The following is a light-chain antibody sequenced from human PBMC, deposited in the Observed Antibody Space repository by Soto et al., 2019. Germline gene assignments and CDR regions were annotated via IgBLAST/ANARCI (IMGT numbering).Light chain of an antibody. V-gene: IGLV1-40*01. J-gene: IGLJ1*01. CDR3: QSYDSSLSGYV. CDR1: SSNIGSNYD. Sequence: QSVLTQPPSVSGAPGQRGTISCTGSSSNIGSNYDVNWYQHLPETAQRRLIYGNSNRASGVPDRFSGSKSVTSASLDITGLPAEDEDDYYGQSYDSSLSGYVFGTGTTLTVL. CDR2: GNS.